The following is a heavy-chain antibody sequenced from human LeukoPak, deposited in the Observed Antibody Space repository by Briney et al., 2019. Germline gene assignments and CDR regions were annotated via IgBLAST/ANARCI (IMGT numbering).Heavy chain of an antibody. J-gene: IGHJ4*02. CDR3: ARDVYYYDSSGYYAGNYFDY. D-gene: IGHD3-22*01. V-gene: IGHV4-34*01. CDR1: GGSFSGYY. CDR2: INHSGST. Sequence: SETLSPTCAVYGGSFSGYYWSWIRQPPGKGLEWIGEINHSGSTNYNPSLKSRVTISVDTSKNQFSLKLSSVTAADTAVYYCARDVYYYDSSGYYAGNYFDYWGQGTLVTVSS.